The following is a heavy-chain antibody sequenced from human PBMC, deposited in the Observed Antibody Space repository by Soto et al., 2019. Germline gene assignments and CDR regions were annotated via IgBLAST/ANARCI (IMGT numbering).Heavy chain of an antibody. CDR2: MQPSTGRT. J-gene: IGHJ4*02. V-gene: IGHV1-8*01. CDR3: ARGVSAGVDY. Sequence: QVRLVQSGAEVREPGASVKVSCKASGYSFTSLDINWVRQTAGQGLEWMGWMQPSTGRTGYAQKFQGRVTMTRDTSINAAYRELTTLTSDGTAFYYCARGVSAGVDYWGQGTLVTVSS. D-gene: IGHD1-26*01. CDR1: GYSFTSLD.